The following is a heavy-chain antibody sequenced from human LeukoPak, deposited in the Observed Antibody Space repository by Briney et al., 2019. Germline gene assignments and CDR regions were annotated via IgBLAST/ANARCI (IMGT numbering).Heavy chain of an antibody. J-gene: IGHJ4*02. CDR3: ANWAGTPAGYFSGPLDY. CDR1: GYTLTDHD. V-gene: IGHV1-3*01. D-gene: IGHD6-19*01. CDR2: INPGNGNT. Sequence: GASVKVSFKASGYTLTDHDIHWVRQAPGQRLEWMGWINPGNGNTKYSQKFQGRVTITRDTSASTAYMELSGLTSEDTPVYYCANWAGTPAGYFSGPLDYWGQGTLVTVSS.